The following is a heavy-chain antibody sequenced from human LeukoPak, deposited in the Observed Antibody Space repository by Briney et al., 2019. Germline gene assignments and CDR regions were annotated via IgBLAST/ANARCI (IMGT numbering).Heavy chain of an antibody. D-gene: IGHD2-2*01. CDR1: GYSFNTYW. CDR2: IRPTDSDT. CDR3: ARHPGSSRIDY. V-gene: IGHV5-51*01. Sequence: GESLKISCKGSGYSFNTYWVAWVRQMPGKGLEWMGIIRPTDSDTKYSPSFQGQVTISADKSISTAYLQWSSLKASDTAMYYCARHPGSSRIDYWGQGTLVTVSS. J-gene: IGHJ4*02.